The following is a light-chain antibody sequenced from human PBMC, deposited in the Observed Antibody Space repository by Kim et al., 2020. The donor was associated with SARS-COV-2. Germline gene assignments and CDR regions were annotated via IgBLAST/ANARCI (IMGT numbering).Light chain of an antibody. CDR2: EDN. CDR3: QSYDSSIEE. CDR1: SGSIASNY. J-gene: IGLJ3*02. V-gene: IGLV6-57*03. Sequence: NFMLTQPHSVSESPGKTVTISCTRSSGSIASNYVQWYQQRPGSAPTTVIYEDNQRPSGVPDRFSGSIDSSSNSASLTISGLKTEDEADYYCQSYDSSIEEFGGGTQLTVL.